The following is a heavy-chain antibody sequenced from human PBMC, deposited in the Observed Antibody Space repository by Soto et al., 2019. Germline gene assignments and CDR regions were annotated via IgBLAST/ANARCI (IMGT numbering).Heavy chain of an antibody. D-gene: IGHD1-26*01. CDR1: GSSICPSLCL. J-gene: IGHJ3*02. V-gene: IGHV4-39*01. CDR2: IKYSGTT. CDR3: ARHGITGSYYDAFDI. Sequence: SETLSRTGTVAGSSICPSLCLRAWLRQPPGKGLEWIASIKYSGTTFYNPSLKSRVTLSVDTSKNQFALKLSSVTAAETAVYYCARHGITGSYYDAFDIWGQGTMVT.